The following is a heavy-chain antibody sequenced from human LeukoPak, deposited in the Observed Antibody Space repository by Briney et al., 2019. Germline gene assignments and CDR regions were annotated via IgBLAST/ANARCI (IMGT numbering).Heavy chain of an antibody. CDR3: AKDSGSYPRGDYFDY. Sequence: GGSLRLSCAASGFTFDDYTMHWVRQAPGKGLEWVSLISWDGGSTYYADSAKGRFTISRDNSKNSLYMQMNSLRTEDTALYYCAKDSGSYPRGDYFDYWGQGNMVTVSS. V-gene: IGHV3-43*01. D-gene: IGHD1-26*01. CDR1: GFTFDDYT. CDR2: ISWDGGST. J-gene: IGHJ4*02.